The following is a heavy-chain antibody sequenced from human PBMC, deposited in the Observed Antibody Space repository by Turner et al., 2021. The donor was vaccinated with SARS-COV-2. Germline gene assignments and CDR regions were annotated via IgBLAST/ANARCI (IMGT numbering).Heavy chain of an antibody. D-gene: IGHD3-3*01. CDR3: ARLRFMSGYSFDY. J-gene: IGHJ4*02. CDR1: GGSISSSSYY. V-gene: IGHV4-39*02. Sequence: QLQLRESGPGQVKPWEPRSLTCPVPGGSISSSSYYWGGNRQPQGKGLEWIGHIYYSASTYHNPSLKSRVTISADTYKYHFSLKLSSVTAADTAVYYCARLRFMSGYSFDYWGQGTLVTVSS. CDR2: IYYSAST.